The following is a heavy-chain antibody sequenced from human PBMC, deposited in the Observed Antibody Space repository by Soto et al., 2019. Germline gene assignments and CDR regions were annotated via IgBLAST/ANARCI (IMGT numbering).Heavy chain of an antibody. CDR3: ARGSGIVALPGELEDVKYDY. V-gene: IGHV4-34*01. J-gene: IGHJ4*02. D-gene: IGHD1-1*01. CDR1: GQSFSGHS. Sequence: QVQLQQWGAGLVKPSETLSLSCAVYGQSFSGHSWAWIRQPPGKGLAWIGEINESGSTYYNPSLQSRVTISTDTSKNQFSLKLSSVSAADTAAYFCARGSGIVALPGELEDVKYDYWGQGTLVNVSS. CDR2: INESGST.